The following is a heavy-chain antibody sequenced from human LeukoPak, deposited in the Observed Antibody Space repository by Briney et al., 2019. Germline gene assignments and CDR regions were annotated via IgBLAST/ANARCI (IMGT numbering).Heavy chain of an antibody. Sequence: SETLSLTCTVSGYSISSDYYWGWIRQPPGKGLEWIGFIYHSGSTYYNPSLKSRVTISVDTSKNQFSLKLSSVTAADTAVYYCARVGTRRWGSLPIYWGQGTLVTVSS. CDR3: ARVGTRRWGSLPIY. CDR1: GYSISSDYY. CDR2: IYHSGST. D-gene: IGHD3-16*01. J-gene: IGHJ4*02. V-gene: IGHV4-38-2*02.